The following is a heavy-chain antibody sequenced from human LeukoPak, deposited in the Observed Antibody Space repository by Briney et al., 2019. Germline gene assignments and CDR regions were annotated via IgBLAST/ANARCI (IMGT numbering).Heavy chain of an antibody. CDR3: ANRIRYSGSYALDY. Sequence: GGSLRLSCAASGFTFSSYAMSWVRQAPGKGLEWVSAISGSGGSTYYADSVKGRFTISRDNSKNTLYLQMNSLRAEDTAVYYCANRIRYSGSYALDYWGQGTLVTVSS. CDR1: GFTFSSYA. D-gene: IGHD1-26*01. J-gene: IGHJ4*02. CDR2: ISGSGGST. V-gene: IGHV3-23*01.